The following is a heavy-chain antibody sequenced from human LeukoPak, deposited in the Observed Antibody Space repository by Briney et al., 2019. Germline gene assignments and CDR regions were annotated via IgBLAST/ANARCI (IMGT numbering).Heavy chain of an antibody. CDR2: IYWDDDK. Sequence: SAPTLVKPTQTLTLTCTFSGFSLRNRGVGVGWIRHLPGKALAWLAPIYWDDDKRHSPSLKSRLTITKDTSKNQVVLTMTNMDPVDTATYYCAHTGYISSWAGMGFDYWGQGTLVTVSS. CDR3: AHTGYISSWAGMGFDY. V-gene: IGHV2-5*02. J-gene: IGHJ4*02. D-gene: IGHD6-13*01. CDR1: GFSLRNRGVG.